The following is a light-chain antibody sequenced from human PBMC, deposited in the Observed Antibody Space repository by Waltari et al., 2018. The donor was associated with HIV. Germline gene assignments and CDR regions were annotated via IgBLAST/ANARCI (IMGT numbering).Light chain of an antibody. CDR3: SSYARGGSLL. CDR2: AAN. CDR1: DRDIAIYNP. J-gene: IGLJ3*02. Sequence: QSALTQPASVSGSPGQSITISCIGTDRDIAIYNPISWYHHPPARDPRLVIFAANSRPSGIPFRFSGSKSGKTASLTISGLQADDEGVYYCSSYARGGSLLFGGGTTVTVL. V-gene: IGLV2-18*02.